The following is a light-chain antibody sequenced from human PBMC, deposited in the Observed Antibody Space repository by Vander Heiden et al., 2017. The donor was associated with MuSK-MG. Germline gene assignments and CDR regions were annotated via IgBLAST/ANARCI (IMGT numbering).Light chain of an antibody. Sequence: IVLTPSPAPLSLSPGARATLSCRASQSVSSYLAWYQQQPGQAPRLLIYDASNRATGIPARFSGSGSGTDFTLTISSLEPEDFAVYYCQQRSNWPRTFGGGTKVEIK. CDR1: QSVSSY. J-gene: IGKJ4*02. CDR2: DAS. V-gene: IGKV3-11*01. CDR3: QQRSNWPRT.